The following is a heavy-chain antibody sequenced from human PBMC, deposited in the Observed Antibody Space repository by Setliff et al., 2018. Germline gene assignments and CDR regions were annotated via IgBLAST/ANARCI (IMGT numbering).Heavy chain of an antibody. D-gene: IGHD2-8*01. CDR3: AIGTNGYFSDV. CDR1: GGAFSSYA. CDR2: IIPVIDTT. Sequence: SVKVSCKASGGAFSSYALSWVRQAPGQGLEWMGRIIPVIDTTNYAENFQGRVTITADEATNTAYLELSSLRSDDTAVYYCAIGTNGYFSDVWGTGTTVTVSS. J-gene: IGHJ6*04. V-gene: IGHV1-69*11.